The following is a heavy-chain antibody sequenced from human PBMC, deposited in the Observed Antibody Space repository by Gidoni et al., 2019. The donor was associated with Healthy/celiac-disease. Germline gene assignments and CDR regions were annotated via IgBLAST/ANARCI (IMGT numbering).Heavy chain of an antibody. V-gene: IGHV3-23*01. CDR2: ISGSGVST. CDR3: AKAPGDIVVVPAAIHSAGWFDP. J-gene: IGHJ5*02. D-gene: IGHD2-2*02. Sequence: EVQLLESGGGLVQPGGSLRLPCAASGFTFSSYAMSWVRQAPGKGLGWFSAISGSGVSTYYADSVKGRFTISRDNSKNTLYLQMNSLRAEDTAVYYCAKAPGDIVVVPAAIHSAGWFDPWGQGTLVTVSS. CDR1: GFTFSSYA.